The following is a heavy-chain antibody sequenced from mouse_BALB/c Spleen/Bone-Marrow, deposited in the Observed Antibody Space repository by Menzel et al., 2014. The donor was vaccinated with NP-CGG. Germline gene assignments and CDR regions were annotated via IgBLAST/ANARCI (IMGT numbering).Heavy chain of an antibody. Sequence: VKVVDSGPGLVAPSQSLSITCTVSGFSLPSYGVHWVRQPPGKGLEWLGVIWAGGTTNYNSALMPRLSISKDNSKSQVFLKMNSLQTDDTAMYYCARGDYDYAMDYWGQGTSVTVSS. CDR2: IWAGGTT. CDR1: GFSLPSYG. V-gene: IGHV2-9*02. D-gene: IGHD2-4*01. CDR3: ARGDYDYAMDY. J-gene: IGHJ4*01.